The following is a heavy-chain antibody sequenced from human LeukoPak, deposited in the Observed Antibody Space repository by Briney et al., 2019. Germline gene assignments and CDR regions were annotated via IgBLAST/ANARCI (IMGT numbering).Heavy chain of an antibody. CDR2: IKQDGSEK. CDR1: GFTFSSYW. J-gene: IGHJ4*02. CDR3: ARGPRIQLWFGGLRN. Sequence: PGGSLRLSCAASGFTFSSYWMSWVRQAPGKGLEWVANIKQDGSEKYYVDSVKGRFTISRDNAKNSLYLQMNSLRAEDTAVYYCARGPRIQLWFGGLRNWGQGTLVTVSS. D-gene: IGHD5-18*01. V-gene: IGHV3-7*01.